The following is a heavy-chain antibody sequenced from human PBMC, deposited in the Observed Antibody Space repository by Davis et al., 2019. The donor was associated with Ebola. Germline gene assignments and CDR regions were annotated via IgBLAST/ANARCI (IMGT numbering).Heavy chain of an antibody. Sequence: SETLSLTCAVYGGSFSGYYWSWIRQPPGKGLEWIGEINHSGSTNYNPSLKSRVTISVDTSKNQFSLKLSSVTAADTAVYYCARYARYCSGGSCSRRFDYWGQGTLVTVSS. CDR1: GGSFSGYY. J-gene: IGHJ4*02. CDR3: ARYARYCSGGSCSRRFDY. D-gene: IGHD2-15*01. V-gene: IGHV4-34*01. CDR2: INHSGST.